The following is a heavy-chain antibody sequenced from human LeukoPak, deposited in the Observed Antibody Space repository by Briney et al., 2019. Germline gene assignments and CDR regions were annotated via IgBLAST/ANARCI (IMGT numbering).Heavy chain of an antibody. CDR1: GGSFSGYY. J-gene: IGHJ6*03. D-gene: IGHD6-13*01. CDR3: ARGQVKQQLLPRTGSRDYYYYMDV. Sequence: SETLSLTCAVYGGSFSGYYRSWIRQPPGKGLEWIGEINHSGSTNYNPSLKSRVTISVDTSKNQFSLKLSSVTAADTAVYYCARGQVKQQLLPRTGSRDYYYYMDVWGKGTAVTVSS. CDR2: INHSGST. V-gene: IGHV4-34*01.